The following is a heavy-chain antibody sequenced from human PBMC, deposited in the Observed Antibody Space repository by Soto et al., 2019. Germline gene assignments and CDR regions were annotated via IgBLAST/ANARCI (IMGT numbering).Heavy chain of an antibody. V-gene: IGHV4-34*01. CDR3: ARGEYYDFWSGYYTTYYYGMDV. CDR2: INHSGST. CDR1: GGSFSGYY. Sequence: ASETLSLTCAVYGGSFSGYYWSWIRQPPGKGLEWIGEINHSGSTNYNPSLKSRVTISVDTSKNQFSLKLSSVTAADTAVYYCARGEYYDFWSGYYTTYYYGMDVWGQGTTVS. J-gene: IGHJ6*02. D-gene: IGHD3-3*01.